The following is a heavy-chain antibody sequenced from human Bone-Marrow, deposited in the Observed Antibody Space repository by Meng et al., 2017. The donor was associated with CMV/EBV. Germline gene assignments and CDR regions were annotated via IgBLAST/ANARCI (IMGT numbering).Heavy chain of an antibody. Sequence: GGSLILSCAASGFTFDDYAMHWVRQAPGKGLEWVSLISWDGGSTYYADSVKGRFTISRDNSKNSLYLQMNSLRAEDTALYYCAKERPNYRAKGDGMDVWGEGTTVTVSS. V-gene: IGHV3-43D*03. CDR2: ISWDGGST. CDR3: AKERPNYRAKGDGMDV. CDR1: GFTFDDYA. D-gene: IGHD4/OR15-4a*01. J-gene: IGHJ6*04.